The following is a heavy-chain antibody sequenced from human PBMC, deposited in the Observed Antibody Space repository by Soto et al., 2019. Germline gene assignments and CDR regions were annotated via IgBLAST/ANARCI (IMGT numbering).Heavy chain of an antibody. CDR3: VRYFRSNYYYYMDV. CDR1: GGSISSYY. CDR2: IYYSGST. V-gene: IGHV4-59*08. D-gene: IGHD3-9*01. Sequence: QVQLQESGPGLVKPSETLSLTCTVSGGSISSYYWSWIRQPPGKGLEWIGYIYYSGSTNYTPSLHRRVTISVATSKNQFSLKLSSVTAADTVVYYCVRYFRSNYYYYMDVWGKGTTVTVSS. J-gene: IGHJ6*03.